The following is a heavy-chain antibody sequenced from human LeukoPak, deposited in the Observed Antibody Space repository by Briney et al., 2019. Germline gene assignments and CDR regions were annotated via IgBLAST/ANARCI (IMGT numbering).Heavy chain of an antibody. CDR1: GYTFNSYA. J-gene: IGHJ3*02. CDR3: ARGTTGSHDAFDI. Sequence: ASVKVSCKASGYTFNSYAINWVRQAPGQGLEWMGWISTYTGYTNYAQKLQGRVTMTTATSTSTDYMELRGLRSDDTAFYYCARGTTGSHDAFDIWGQGTMVTVSS. V-gene: IGHV1-18*01. D-gene: IGHD1-1*01. CDR2: ISTYTGYT.